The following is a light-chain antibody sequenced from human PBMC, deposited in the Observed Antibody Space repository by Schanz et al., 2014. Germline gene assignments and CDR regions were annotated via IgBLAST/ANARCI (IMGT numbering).Light chain of an antibody. CDR1: QSIVTN. J-gene: IGKJ4*01. V-gene: IGKV3D-15*01. CDR2: AAS. Sequence: EIVMTQSPATLSLSPGERATFSCRASQSIVTNLAWYQQRPGQPPRLLIYAASTRATGVPARFSGAGSGTEFTLTISSLQSEDFALYYCQQYGSSPDLTFGGGTKVEIK. CDR3: QQYGSSPDLT.